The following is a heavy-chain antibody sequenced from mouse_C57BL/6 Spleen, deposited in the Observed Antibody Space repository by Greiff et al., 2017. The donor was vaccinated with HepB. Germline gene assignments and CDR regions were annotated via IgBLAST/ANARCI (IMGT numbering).Heavy chain of an antibody. CDR2: ISNLAYSI. CDR1: GFTFSDYG. J-gene: IGHJ1*03. CDR3: ARRDDYWYFDV. D-gene: IGHD2-3*01. Sequence: VQLKESGGGLVQPGGSLKLSCAASGFTFSDYGMAWVRQAPRKGPEWVAFISNLAYSIYYADTVTGRFTISRENAKNTLYLEMSSLRSEDTAMYYCARRDDYWYFDVWGTGTTVTVSS. V-gene: IGHV5-15*01.